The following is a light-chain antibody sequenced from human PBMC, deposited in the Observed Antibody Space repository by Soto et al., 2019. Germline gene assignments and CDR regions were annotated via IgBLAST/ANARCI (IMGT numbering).Light chain of an antibody. V-gene: IGKV1-5*01. CDR1: QSISSW. CDR3: QQYNSYSLLT. Sequence: DIQMTQSPSTLSASVGDRVTITFRASQSISSWLAWYQQKPGKAPKLLIYDASSLESGVPSRFSGSGSGTEFTLTISSLQPDDFATYYCQQYNSYSLLTFGGGTKVDIK. J-gene: IGKJ4*01. CDR2: DAS.